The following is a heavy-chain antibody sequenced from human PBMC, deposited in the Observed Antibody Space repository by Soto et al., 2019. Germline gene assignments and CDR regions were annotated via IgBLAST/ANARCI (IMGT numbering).Heavy chain of an antibody. V-gene: IGHV1-18*01. CDR3: ARDLAVGWFDP. Sequence: QVQLVQSGAEVKKPGASVKVSCKTSGYTFTSYSISWVRQAPGQGLEWMGWINVYNGNTKYAQNLQGRVTMTTDTSTSTADMELRSLRSDDTAVYYCARDLAVGWFDPWGQGTLVTVSS. J-gene: IGHJ5*02. D-gene: IGHD2-2*01. CDR2: INVYNGNT. CDR1: GYTFTSYS.